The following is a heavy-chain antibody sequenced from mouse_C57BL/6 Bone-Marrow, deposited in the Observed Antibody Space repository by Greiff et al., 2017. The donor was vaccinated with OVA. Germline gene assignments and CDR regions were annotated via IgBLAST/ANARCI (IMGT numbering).Heavy chain of an antibody. CDR2: LDPENGDT. Sequence: VQLQQSGAELVRPGASVKLSCTASGFNIKDDYMHWVKQRPEQGLEWIGWLDPENGDTEYASKFQGKATITADTSSNTAYLQLSSLTSEDTAVYYCFYYGNFYWYFDVWGTGTTVTVSS. V-gene: IGHV14-4*01. J-gene: IGHJ1*03. CDR3: FYYGNFYWYFDV. D-gene: IGHD2-1*01. CDR1: GFNIKDDY.